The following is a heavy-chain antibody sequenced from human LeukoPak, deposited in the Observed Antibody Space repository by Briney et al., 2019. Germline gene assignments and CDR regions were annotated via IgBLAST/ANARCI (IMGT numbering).Heavy chain of an antibody. J-gene: IGHJ6*03. CDR2: IYYSGST. V-gene: IGHV4-39*01. D-gene: IGHD2-15*01. CDR1: GGSISSYY. Sequence: SETLSLTCTVSGGSISSYYWGWIRQPPGKGLEWIGSIYYSGSTYYNPSLKSRVTISVDTSKNQFSLKLSSVTAADTAVYYCKLNSGGRDRYYYYYMDVWGKGTTVTVSS. CDR3: KLNSGGRDRYYYYYMDV.